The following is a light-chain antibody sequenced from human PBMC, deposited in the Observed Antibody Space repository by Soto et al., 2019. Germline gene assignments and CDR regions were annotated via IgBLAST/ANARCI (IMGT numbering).Light chain of an antibody. CDR3: QQRANWPIT. CDR2: EAS. CDR1: QSVSSY. Sequence: EIVLTQSPATLSLSPGERATLSCRASQSVSSYLAWHQQKPSQAPRLLIYEASKRATGIPVRFSGSGSGTDFTLTISSLEPEDFGVYYCQQRANWPITFGQGTRVEVK. J-gene: IGKJ5*01. V-gene: IGKV3-11*01.